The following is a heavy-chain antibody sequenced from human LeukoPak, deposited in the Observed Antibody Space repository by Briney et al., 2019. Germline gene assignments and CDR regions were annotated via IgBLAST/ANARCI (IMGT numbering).Heavy chain of an antibody. J-gene: IGHJ4*02. Sequence: PGGSLRLSFAASGFTFSSYAMSWVRQAPGKGLEWVSAISGSGGSTYYADSVKGRFTISRDNSKNTLYLQMNSLRAEDTAVYYCGGAGPSNHIYYFDYWGQGTLVTVSS. CDR3: GGAGPSNHIYYFDY. CDR2: ISGSGGST. V-gene: IGHV3-23*01. D-gene: IGHD1-14*01. CDR1: GFTFSSYA.